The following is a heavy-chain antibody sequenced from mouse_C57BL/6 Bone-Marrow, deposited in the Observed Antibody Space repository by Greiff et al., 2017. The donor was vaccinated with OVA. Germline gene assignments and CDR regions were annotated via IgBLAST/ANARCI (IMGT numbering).Heavy chain of an antibody. J-gene: IGHJ4*01. Sequence: EVQLVESGGGLVQPKGSLKLSCAASGFSFNTYAMNWVRQAPGKGLEWVARIRSKSNNYATYYADSVKDRFTISRDDSESMLYLQMNNLKTEDTAMYYCVRHGTAQAFYAMDYWGQGASVTVSS. D-gene: IGHD3-2*02. CDR2: IRSKSNNYAT. CDR1: GFSFNTYA. CDR3: VRHGTAQAFYAMDY. V-gene: IGHV10-1*01.